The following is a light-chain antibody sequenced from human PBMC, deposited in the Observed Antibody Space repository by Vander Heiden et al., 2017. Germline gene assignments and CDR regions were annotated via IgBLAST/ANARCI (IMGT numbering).Light chain of an antibody. CDR2: DAS. J-gene: IGKJ2*01. V-gene: IGKV1-33*01. CDR3: QQYDNLPFT. CDR1: QDISNY. Sequence: DIQMTQSPSSLSASVGDRVIITCQASQDISNYLKWYQQKPGKAPKLLIYDASNLETGVPSRFSGSGSGTDFTFTISSLRPEDIATYYCQQYDNLPFTFGQGTKLDI.